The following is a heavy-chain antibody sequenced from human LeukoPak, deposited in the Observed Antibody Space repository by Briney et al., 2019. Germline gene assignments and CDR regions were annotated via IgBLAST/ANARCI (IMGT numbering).Heavy chain of an antibody. CDR3: ARLYYGSGTTNDY. D-gene: IGHD3-10*01. CDR2: IYSGGST. V-gene: IGHV3-66*04. Sequence: GGSLRLSCAASRFTVSSNYMSWVRQAPGKGLEWVSVIYSGGSTYYADSVKGRFTISRDNSKNTLYLQMNSLRAEDTAVYYCARLYYGSGTTNDYWGQGTLVTVSS. CDR1: RFTVSSNY. J-gene: IGHJ4*02.